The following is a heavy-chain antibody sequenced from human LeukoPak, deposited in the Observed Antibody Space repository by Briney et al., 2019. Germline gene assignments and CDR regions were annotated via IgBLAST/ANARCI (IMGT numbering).Heavy chain of an antibody. D-gene: IGHD5-24*01. CDR2: ISGSGGST. CDR1: GFTFSSYA. Sequence: GGSLRLSCAASGFTFSSYAMSWVRQAPGKGLEWVSAISGSGGSTYYADSVKGRFTISRDNSKNTLYLQMNSLRAEDTVVYYCATPLRRDGYKMFDYWGQGTLVTVSS. CDR3: ATPLRRDGYKMFDY. V-gene: IGHV3-23*01. J-gene: IGHJ4*02.